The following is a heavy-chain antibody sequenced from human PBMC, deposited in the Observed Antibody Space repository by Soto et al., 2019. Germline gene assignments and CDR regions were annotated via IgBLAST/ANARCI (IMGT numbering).Heavy chain of an antibody. CDR1: GFTFSRYA. J-gene: IGHJ4*02. Sequence: GGSLRLSCAASGFTFSRYAMSWVRQAPGKGLEWVSAISGSGGSTYYADSVKGRFTISRDNSKNTLYLQMNSLIAEDTAVYYCAKGRIVVVPAAFDYWGQGTLVTVSS. CDR2: ISGSGGST. D-gene: IGHD2-2*01. V-gene: IGHV3-23*01. CDR3: AKGRIVVVPAAFDY.